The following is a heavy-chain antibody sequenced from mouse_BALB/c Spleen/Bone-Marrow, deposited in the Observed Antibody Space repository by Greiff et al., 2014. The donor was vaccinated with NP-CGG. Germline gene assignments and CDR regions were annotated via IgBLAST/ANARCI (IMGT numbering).Heavy chain of an antibody. CDR3: ARVPLFRYGSSYGMDY. J-gene: IGHJ4*01. D-gene: IGHD1-1*01. CDR2: IWAGGST. V-gene: IGHV2-9*02. Sequence: ESGPGLVAPSQSLSITCTVSGFSLTSYGVHWVRQPPGKGLEWLGVIWAGGSTNYNSALMSRLSISKDNSKSQVFLKMNSLQTDDTAMYYCARVPLFRYGSSYGMDYWGQGTSVTVSS. CDR1: GFSLTSYG.